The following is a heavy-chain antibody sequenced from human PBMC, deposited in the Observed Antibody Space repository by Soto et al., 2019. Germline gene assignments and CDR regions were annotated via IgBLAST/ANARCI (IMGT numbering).Heavy chain of an antibody. J-gene: IGHJ4*02. CDR1: GGSISSSSYY. CDR2: IYYSGST. D-gene: IGHD3-3*01. Sequence: SETLSLTCTVSGGSISSSSYYWGWIRQPPGKGLEWIGSIYYSGSTYYNPSLKSRVTISVDTSKNQFSLKLSSVTAADTAVYYCARDTGIFGVVPFDYWGQGTLVTVSS. V-gene: IGHV4-39*07. CDR3: ARDTGIFGVVPFDY.